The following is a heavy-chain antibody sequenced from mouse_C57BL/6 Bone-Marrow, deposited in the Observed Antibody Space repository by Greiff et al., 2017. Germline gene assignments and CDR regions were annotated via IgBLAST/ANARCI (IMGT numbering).Heavy chain of an antibody. CDR2: FYPGSGSI. D-gene: IGHD1-1*02. J-gene: IGHJ4*01. CDR1: GYTFTEYT. CDR3: ARHEEGGYGPYYYAMGY. V-gene: IGHV1-62-2*01. Sequence: QVQLQQSGAELVKPGASVKLSCKASGYTFTEYTIHWVKQRSGQGLEWIGWFYPGSGSIKYNEKFKDKATLTADKSSSTVYMELSRLTSEDSAVYFCARHEEGGYGPYYYAMGYWGQVASVSVSS.